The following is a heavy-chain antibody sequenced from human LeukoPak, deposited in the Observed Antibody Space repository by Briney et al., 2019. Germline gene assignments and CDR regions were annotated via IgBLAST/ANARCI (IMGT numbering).Heavy chain of an antibody. Sequence: ASVKLSCKASGYTFTSYGISWVRQAPGPGLEWMGWISAYNGNTNYAQKLQGRVTITRNTSISTAYMELSSLRSEDTAVYYCARPSLDYYYMDVWGKGTTVTVSS. J-gene: IGHJ6*03. CDR3: ARPSLDYYYMDV. CDR1: GYTFTSYG. CDR2: ISAYNGNT. V-gene: IGHV1-18*01.